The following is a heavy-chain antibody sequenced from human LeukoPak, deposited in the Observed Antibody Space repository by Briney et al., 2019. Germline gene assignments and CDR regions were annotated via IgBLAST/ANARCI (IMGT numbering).Heavy chain of an antibody. D-gene: IGHD5-18*01. J-gene: IGHJ3*02. Sequence: PSETLSLTCTVSGYSISSGHYWGWIRQPPGKGLEWIGSIYHSGSTYYNPSLKSRVTISVDTSKNQFSLKLSSVTAADTAVYYCARAGYSYGNAFDIWGQGTMVTVSS. V-gene: IGHV4-38-2*02. CDR1: GYSISSGHY. CDR3: ARAGYSYGNAFDI. CDR2: IYHSGST.